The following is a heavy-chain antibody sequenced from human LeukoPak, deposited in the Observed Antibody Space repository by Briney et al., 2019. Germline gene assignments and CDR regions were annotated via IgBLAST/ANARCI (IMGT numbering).Heavy chain of an antibody. Sequence: ASVKVSCKASGYTFINSGITWMRQAPGQGLEWMGWIRDYTYNANYAQKLQGRVTMTTDTVTNTVFLELKSLRSDDTAVYYCAKYPRTMDGDAFDIWGQGTMVTVSS. CDR1: GYTFINSG. D-gene: IGHD3-10*01. J-gene: IGHJ3*02. CDR3: AKYPRTMDGDAFDI. CDR2: IRDYTYNA. V-gene: IGHV1-18*01.